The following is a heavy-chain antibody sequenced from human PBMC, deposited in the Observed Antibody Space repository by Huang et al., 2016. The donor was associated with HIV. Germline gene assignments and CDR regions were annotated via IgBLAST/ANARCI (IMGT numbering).Heavy chain of an antibody. D-gene: IGHD6-19*01. Sequence: QVQLQESGPGLVKPSQTLSLTCTVSGGSISSGSYYWSWVRQPAGKGLEWIGRIYTSGSTNYNPSLKSRVTILLDTSKTHFSLKLSSVTAADTAVYYCARGDSSGWYPFDPWGQGTLVTVSS. CDR1: GGSISSGSYY. CDR2: IYTSGST. CDR3: ARGDSSGWYPFDP. J-gene: IGHJ5*02. V-gene: IGHV4-61*02.